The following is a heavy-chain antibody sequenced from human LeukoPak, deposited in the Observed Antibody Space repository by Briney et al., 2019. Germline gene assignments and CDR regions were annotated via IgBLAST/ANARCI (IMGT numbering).Heavy chain of an antibody. Sequence: SETLSLTCTVSGGSISSYFWSWIRQPPGKGLEWIGYIYYSGSTNYNPSLKSRVPISVDTSKNQFSLNLSSVTAADTAVYYCARSQYNSGWYYFDYWGQGTLVTVSS. CDR3: ARSQYNSGWYYFDY. CDR2: IYYSGST. J-gene: IGHJ4*02. V-gene: IGHV4-59*01. D-gene: IGHD6-19*01. CDR1: GGSISSYF.